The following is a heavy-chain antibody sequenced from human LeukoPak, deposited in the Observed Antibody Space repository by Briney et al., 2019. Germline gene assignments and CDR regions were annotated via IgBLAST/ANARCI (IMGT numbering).Heavy chain of an antibody. Sequence: ASVKVSCKASGGTFSNYAVSWVRQAPGQGLEWMGGIIPIFGTANYAQKFQGRVTITADESTSTAYMELSSLRSEDTAVYYCAREVELGWFDPWGQGTLVTVSS. CDR1: GGTFSNYA. CDR3: AREVELGWFDP. D-gene: IGHD1-26*01. J-gene: IGHJ5*02. CDR2: IIPIFGTA. V-gene: IGHV1-69*13.